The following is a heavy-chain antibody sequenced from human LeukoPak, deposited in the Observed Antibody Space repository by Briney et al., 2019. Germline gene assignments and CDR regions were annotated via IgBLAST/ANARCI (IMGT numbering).Heavy chain of an antibody. D-gene: IGHD3-10*01. CDR2: ISSSSSYI. J-gene: IGHJ4*02. CDR1: GFTFSSYS. Sequence: GGSLRLSCAASGFTFSSYSMNWVRQAPGKGLEWVSSISSSSSYIYYADSVKGRFTISRDNAKNSLYLQMNSLIAEDTAVYYCARDWGFGEPYFDYWGQGTLVTVSS. V-gene: IGHV3-21*01. CDR3: ARDWGFGEPYFDY.